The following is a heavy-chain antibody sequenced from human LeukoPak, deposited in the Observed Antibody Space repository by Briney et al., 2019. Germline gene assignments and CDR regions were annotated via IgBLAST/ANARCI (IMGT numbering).Heavy chain of an antibody. Sequence: GGSLRLSCTASGFTFGDYAMSWVCQAPGKGLEWVGFIRSKAYGGTTEYAASVKGGFTISRDDSKSIAYLQMNSLKTEDTAVYYCAKLGLQFSPGNYWGQGTLVTVSS. V-gene: IGHV3-49*04. J-gene: IGHJ4*02. CDR2: IRSKAYGGTT. D-gene: IGHD4-11*01. CDR3: AKLGLQFSPGNY. CDR1: GFTFGDYA.